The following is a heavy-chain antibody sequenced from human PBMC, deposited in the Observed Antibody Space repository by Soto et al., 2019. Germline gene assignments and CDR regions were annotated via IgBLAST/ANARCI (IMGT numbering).Heavy chain of an antibody. V-gene: IGHV4-30-2*01. CDR1: GGSISSGGYS. CDR3: ARVGIGYCSGGSCRGGVNWFDP. Sequence: TLYLTCAVSGGSISSGGYSWSWIRQPPGKGLEWIGYIYHSGSTYYNPSLKSRVTISVDRSKNQFSLKLSSVTAADTAVYYCARVGIGYCSGGSCRGGVNWFDPWGLGTLVTVSS. D-gene: IGHD2-15*01. J-gene: IGHJ5*02. CDR2: IYHSGST.